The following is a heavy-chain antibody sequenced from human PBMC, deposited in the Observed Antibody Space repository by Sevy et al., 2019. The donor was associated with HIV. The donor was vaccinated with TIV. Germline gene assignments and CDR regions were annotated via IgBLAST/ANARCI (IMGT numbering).Heavy chain of an antibody. D-gene: IGHD4-17*01. V-gene: IGHV3-23*01. Sequence: GGSLRLSCTASGFSFSSYAMSWVRQAPGKGLEWVSTIIVSGVRTYSADSVKGRFTISRDNSKNTLYLQMTSLRAEDTAVYYCAKDFHDYGDFYFDYWGRGTLVTVSS. J-gene: IGHJ4*02. CDR2: IIVSGVRT. CDR1: GFSFSSYA. CDR3: AKDFHDYGDFYFDY.